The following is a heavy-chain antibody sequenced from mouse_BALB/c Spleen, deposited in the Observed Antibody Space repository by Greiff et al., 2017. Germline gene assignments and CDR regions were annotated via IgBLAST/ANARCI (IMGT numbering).Heavy chain of an antibody. CDR2: ISSGGSYT. CDR1: GFTFSSYG. Sequence: EVMLVESGGDLVKPGGSLKLSCAASGFTFSSYGMSWVRQTPDKRLEWVATISSGGSYTYYPDSVKGRFTISRDNAKNTLYLQMSSLKSEDTAMYYCARGGGLRRWGQGTLVTVSA. V-gene: IGHV5-6*02. D-gene: IGHD2-4*01. CDR3: ARGGGLRR. J-gene: IGHJ3*01.